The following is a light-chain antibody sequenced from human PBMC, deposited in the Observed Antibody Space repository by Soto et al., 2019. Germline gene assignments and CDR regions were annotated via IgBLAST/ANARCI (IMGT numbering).Light chain of an antibody. CDR1: QDISNY. J-gene: IGKJ3*01. V-gene: IGKV1-33*01. Sequence: DIQMTQSPSSLSASVGDRVTITCQASQDISNYLNWYQQKPGKAPKLLIYDASNLETGVPSRFSGSGSGTDFTFNISSLQPEDIATYYCQQYDNLPPFTFGPGTKVDIK. CDR3: QQYDNLPPFT. CDR2: DAS.